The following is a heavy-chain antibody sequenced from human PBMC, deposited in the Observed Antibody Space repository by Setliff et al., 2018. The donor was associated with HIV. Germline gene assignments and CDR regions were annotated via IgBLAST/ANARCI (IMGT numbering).Heavy chain of an antibody. J-gene: IGHJ4*02. CDR3: ARQFWMLTTLYFDS. Sequence: PSETLSLTCTVSGGSISSYFWSWIRQPPGKGLEWIGYIYTNGSTNYNPSLKSRVTISVDTSKNQFSLKLNSVTAADTAVYYCARQFWMLTTLYFDSLGPGTLVTVSS. CDR1: GGSISSYF. V-gene: IGHV4-59*08. CDR2: IYTNGST. D-gene: IGHD3-16*01.